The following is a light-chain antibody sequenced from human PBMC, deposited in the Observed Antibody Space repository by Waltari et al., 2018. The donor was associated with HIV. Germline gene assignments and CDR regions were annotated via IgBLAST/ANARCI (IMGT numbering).Light chain of an antibody. Sequence: QSVLTQPPSVSGTPGQTVTISCSGSTPNIETAALSWYQQLPGTAPKLIIYRNYKRPSGVSDRFSCSRSGASASLVISGLRSEDEAHYYCVSYDPRLDERLFGGGTKLTVL. CDR3: VSYDPRLDERL. V-gene: IGLV1-47*01. CDR1: TPNIETAA. CDR2: RNY. J-gene: IGLJ3*02.